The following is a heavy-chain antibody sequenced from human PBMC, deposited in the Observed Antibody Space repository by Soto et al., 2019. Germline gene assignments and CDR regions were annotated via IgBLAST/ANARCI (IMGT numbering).Heavy chain of an antibody. Sequence: SETLSLTCTVSGVSISNSSYYWGGIRRPPGKGLEWIGTIYYSGITYYNPSLKSRVTISVDTSKNQFSLKLTSVTAADTAVYYCARHGSNWGQGTLVTVSS. V-gene: IGHV4-39*01. J-gene: IGHJ4*02. CDR2: IYYSGIT. CDR3: ARHGSN. CDR1: GVSISNSSYY.